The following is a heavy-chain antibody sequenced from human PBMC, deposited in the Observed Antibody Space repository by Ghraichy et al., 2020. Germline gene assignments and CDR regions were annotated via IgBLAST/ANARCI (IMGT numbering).Heavy chain of an antibody. V-gene: IGHV6-1*01. D-gene: IGHD6-6*01. CDR2: TYYRSKWYN. Sequence: SQTLSLTCAISGDSVSSNSVAWNWIRQSPSRGLEWLGRTYYRSKWYNEYAAYVKSRITINTDTSKNQFSLQLNSVTPEDKAVYYCARDRPFKYWGQGTLVIVST. CDR1: GDSVSSNSVA. J-gene: IGHJ4*02. CDR3: ARDRPFKY.